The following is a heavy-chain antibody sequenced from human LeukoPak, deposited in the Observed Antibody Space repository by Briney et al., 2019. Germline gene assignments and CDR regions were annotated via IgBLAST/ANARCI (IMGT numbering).Heavy chain of an antibody. CDR1: GGTFSSYA. Sequence: GASVKVPCKASGGTFSSYAISWVRQAPGQGLEWMGRIIPILGIANYAQKFQGRVTITAGKSTSTAYMELSSLRSEDTAVYYCARGNTMVRRYGMDVWGQGTTVTVSS. CDR3: ARGNTMVRRYGMDV. CDR2: IIPILGIA. D-gene: IGHD3-10*01. J-gene: IGHJ6*02. V-gene: IGHV1-69*04.